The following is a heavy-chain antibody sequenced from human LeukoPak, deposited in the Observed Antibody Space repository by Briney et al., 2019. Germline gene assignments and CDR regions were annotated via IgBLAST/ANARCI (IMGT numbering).Heavy chain of an antibody. Sequence: SVKVSCKASGGTFSSYAISWVRQAPGQGLEWMGGIIPIFGTASYAQKFQGRVTITADESTSTAYMELSSLRSEDTAAYYCARGETGTTGTTLRSLNYWGQGTLVTVSS. CDR3: ARGETGTTGTTLRSLNY. CDR2: IIPIFGTA. V-gene: IGHV1-69*01. D-gene: IGHD1-1*01. J-gene: IGHJ4*02. CDR1: GGTFSSYA.